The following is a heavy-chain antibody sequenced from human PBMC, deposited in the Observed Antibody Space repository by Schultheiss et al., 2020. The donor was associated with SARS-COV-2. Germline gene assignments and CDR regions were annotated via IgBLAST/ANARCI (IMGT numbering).Heavy chain of an antibody. Sequence: SVKVSCKASGGTFSSYAISWVRQAPGQGLEWMGGIIPTFGTANYAQKFQGRVTITADESTSTAYMELSSLRSEDTAVYYCARDRYDFWSGYVSYWYFDLWGRGTLVTVSS. V-gene: IGHV1-69*13. CDR2: IIPTFGTA. J-gene: IGHJ2*01. CDR3: ARDRYDFWSGYVSYWYFDL. CDR1: GGTFSSYA. D-gene: IGHD3-3*01.